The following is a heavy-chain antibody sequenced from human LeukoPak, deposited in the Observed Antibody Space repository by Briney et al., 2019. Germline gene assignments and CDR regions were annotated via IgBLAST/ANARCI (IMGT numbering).Heavy chain of an antibody. V-gene: IGHV1-2*06. J-gene: IGHJ5*01. Sequence: ASVKVSCKASGYTFTSYGISWVRQAPGQGLEWMGRINPNSGGTKYAQKFQGRVTMTTDTSINTAYLELSRLRSDDTAVYYCARGYSSSWLDYXGXXTLVTVSS. CDR3: ARGYSSSWLDY. CDR1: GYTFTSYG. D-gene: IGHD6-13*01. CDR2: INPNSGGT.